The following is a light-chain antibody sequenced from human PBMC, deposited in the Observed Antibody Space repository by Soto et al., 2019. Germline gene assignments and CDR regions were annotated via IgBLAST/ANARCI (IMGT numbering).Light chain of an antibody. V-gene: IGLV1-40*01. CDR2: VNS. CDR3: QSYDITLSAYV. J-gene: IGLJ1*01. Sequence: QSVLTQPPSVSGAPGQRVTISCTGSSSNIGANYDVYWYQQLPGTAPKLLIYVNSNRPSGVPDRFSGSKSGTSASLAITGLQAEDEADYYCQSYDITLSAYVFGTGTKSPS. CDR1: SSNIGANYD.